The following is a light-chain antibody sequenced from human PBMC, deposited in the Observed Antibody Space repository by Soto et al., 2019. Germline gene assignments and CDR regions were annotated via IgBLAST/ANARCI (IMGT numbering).Light chain of an antibody. Sequence: QLTQSPSSLSASVGDRVTITCRASQGISSYLAWYQQKPGKAPKLLIYAASTLQSGVSSRFSGSGSGTEFTLTISSLQPEDFATYYCQQLNSYPLTFGQGTRLEIK. CDR3: QQLNSYPLT. V-gene: IGKV1-9*01. CDR1: QGISSY. CDR2: AAS. J-gene: IGKJ5*01.